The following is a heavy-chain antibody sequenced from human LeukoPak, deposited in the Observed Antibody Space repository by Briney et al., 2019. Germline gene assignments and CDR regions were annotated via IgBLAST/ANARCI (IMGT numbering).Heavy chain of an antibody. Sequence: SGSGGSTYYAASVKGRFTISRDNSKNTLYLQMNSLRAEDTAVYYCAKVVQVATIFYYYGMDVWGQGTTVTVSS. D-gene: IGHD5-12*01. J-gene: IGHJ6*02. V-gene: IGHV3-23*01. CDR2: SGSGGST. CDR3: AKVVQVATIFYYYGMDV.